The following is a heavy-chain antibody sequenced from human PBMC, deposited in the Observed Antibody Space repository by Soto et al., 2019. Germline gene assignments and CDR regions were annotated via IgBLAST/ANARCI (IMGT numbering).Heavy chain of an antibody. J-gene: IGHJ6*03. V-gene: IGHV4-39*01. CDR3: ARQKAPAGYYMDV. Sequence: PSETLSLTCTVSGGSISSSSYYWGWIRQPPGKGLEWIGSIYYSGSTYYNPSLKSRVTISVDTSKNQFSLKLSSVTAADTAVYYCARQKAPAGYYMDVWGKGTTVTVSS. CDR2: IYYSGST. D-gene: IGHD6-25*01. CDR1: GGSISSSSYY.